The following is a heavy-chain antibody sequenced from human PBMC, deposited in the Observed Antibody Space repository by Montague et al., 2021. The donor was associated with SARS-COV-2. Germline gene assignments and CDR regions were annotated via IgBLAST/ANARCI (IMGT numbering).Heavy chain of an antibody. V-gene: IGHV6-1*01. J-gene: IGHJ3*02. D-gene: IGHD3-16*01. CDR1: GDSVAEHRRR. CDR2: PLLRTKKFD. CDR3: ARGDGLGPYTGYAFDI. Sequence: CAISGDSVAEHRRRSKENTYELQSPVDLVCRPLLRTKKFDHYEVSMKCRISIKADTSKNQFSLQLDSVTPEDTAVYYCARGDGLGPYTGYAFDIWGQGTLVTVSS.